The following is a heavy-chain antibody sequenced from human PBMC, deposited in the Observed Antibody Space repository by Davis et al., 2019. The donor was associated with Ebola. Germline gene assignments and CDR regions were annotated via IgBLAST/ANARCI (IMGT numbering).Heavy chain of an antibody. D-gene: IGHD2-2*01. CDR1: GFTFDKHG. J-gene: IGHJ6*04. CDR2: TSGSGGAT. V-gene: IGHV3-23*01. Sequence: GESLKISCAASGFTFDKHGMTWVRQAPGKGLECVSGTSGSGGATYYADSVRGRFTISRDNSKNTLYLQMNSLRDEDTAVYYCAKNAGYDYYYNYGMDVWGKGTTVTVSS. CDR3: AKNAGYDYYYNYGMDV.